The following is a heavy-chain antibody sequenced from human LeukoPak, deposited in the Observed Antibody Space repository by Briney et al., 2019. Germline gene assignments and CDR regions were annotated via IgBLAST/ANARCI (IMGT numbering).Heavy chain of an antibody. J-gene: IGHJ4*02. V-gene: IGHV1-8*01. CDR3: ARATTVGEGFDY. Sequence: ASVKVSCKASGYTFTSYDINWVRQATGQGLEWMGWMNPNSGNTGYAQKFQGRVTMTRNTSISTAYMELSSLRSEDTAVYYCARATTVGEGFDYWGQGTLVTVSS. CDR2: MNPNSGNT. CDR1: GYTFTSYD. D-gene: IGHD4-23*01.